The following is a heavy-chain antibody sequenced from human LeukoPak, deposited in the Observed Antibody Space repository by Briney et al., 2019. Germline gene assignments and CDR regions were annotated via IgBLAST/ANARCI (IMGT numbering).Heavy chain of an antibody. J-gene: IGHJ5*02. CDR3: AKDISYYYDSSGYPTMNWFDP. D-gene: IGHD3-22*01. CDR2: ISYDGSNK. V-gene: IGHV3-30*18. Sequence: GGSLRLSCAASGFTFSSYGMHWVRRAPGKGLEWVAVISYDGSNKYYADSVKGRFTISRDNSKNTLYLQMNSLRAEDTAVYYCAKDISYYYDSSGYPTMNWFDPWGQGTLVTVSS. CDR1: GFTFSSYG.